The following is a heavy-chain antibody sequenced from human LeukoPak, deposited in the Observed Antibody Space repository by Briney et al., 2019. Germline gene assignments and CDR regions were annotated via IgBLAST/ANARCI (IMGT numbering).Heavy chain of an antibody. Sequence: NPGGSLRLSCATSGFTFSSSTFGSYTMNWVRQAPGKGLEWVSSISSTGTYIYYTDSVKGRFTISRDIANSLLYLQMSSLRADDTAVYYCARDLDYSTGFDYWGQRTLVTVSS. D-gene: IGHD4-11*01. CDR1: GFTFSSSTFGSYT. CDR3: ARDLDYSTGFDY. J-gene: IGHJ4*02. V-gene: IGHV3-21*01. CDR2: ISSTGTYI.